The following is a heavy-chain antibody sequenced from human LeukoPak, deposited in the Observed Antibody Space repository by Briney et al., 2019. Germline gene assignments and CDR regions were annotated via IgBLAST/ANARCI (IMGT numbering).Heavy chain of an antibody. CDR3: ARGEEYLGQGRPFDI. Sequence: GGSLRLSCAASGFIFSSYWMHWVRQAPGKGLVWVSRINTDGSSTIYADSVKGRFTISRDNAKNTLYLQMNSLRVEDTAVYYCARGEEYLGQGRPFDIWGQGTMATVSS. J-gene: IGHJ3*02. D-gene: IGHD3-16*01. V-gene: IGHV3-74*01. CDR1: GFIFSSYW. CDR2: INTDGSST.